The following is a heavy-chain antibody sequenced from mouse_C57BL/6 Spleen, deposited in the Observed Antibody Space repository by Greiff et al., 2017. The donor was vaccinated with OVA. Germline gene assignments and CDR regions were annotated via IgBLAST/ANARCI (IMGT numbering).Heavy chain of an antibody. D-gene: IGHD1-1*01. CDR3: ARDRHYGSHWCYDV. CDR2: IDPNSGGT. Sequence: QVQLQQPGAELVKPGASVKLSCKASGYTFTSYWMHWVKQRPGRGLEWIGRIDPNSGGTKYNEKFKGKATLTVDKPSSTAYMQLSSLTSEDAAVYDGARDRHYGSHWCYDVWGTGTTVTVSS. CDR1: GYTFTSYW. J-gene: IGHJ1*03. V-gene: IGHV1-72*01.